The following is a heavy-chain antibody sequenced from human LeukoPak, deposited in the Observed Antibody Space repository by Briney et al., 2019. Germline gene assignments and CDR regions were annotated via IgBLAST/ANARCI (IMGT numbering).Heavy chain of an antibody. CDR3: ARGCYGSNFHTLHFDY. D-gene: IGHD4/OR15-4a*01. V-gene: IGHV3-21*04. CDR2: ISTSSDAK. J-gene: IGHJ4*02. CDR1: GFTFSSYN. Sequence: GGSLRLSCAASGFTFSSYNTNWVRQAPGRGLEWVSAISTSSDAKYYADSLRDRFTISRDDAKSFLYLQMNSLGADDTAVYYCARGCYGSNFHTLHFDYWGQGTLLTVSS.